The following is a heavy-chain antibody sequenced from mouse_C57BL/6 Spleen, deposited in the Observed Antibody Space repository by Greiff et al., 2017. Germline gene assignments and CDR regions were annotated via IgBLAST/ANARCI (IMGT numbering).Heavy chain of an antibody. CDR1: GFTFSSYA. D-gene: IGHD1-1*01. CDR2: ISDGGSYT. Sequence: DVKLQESGGGLVKPGGSLKLSCAASGFTFSSYAMSWVRQTPEKRLEWVATISDGGSYTYYPDNVKGRFTISRDNAKNNLYLQMSHLKSEDTAMYYCANYGSSYGWFAYWGQGTLVTVSA. CDR3: ANYGSSYGWFAY. V-gene: IGHV5-4*03. J-gene: IGHJ3*01.